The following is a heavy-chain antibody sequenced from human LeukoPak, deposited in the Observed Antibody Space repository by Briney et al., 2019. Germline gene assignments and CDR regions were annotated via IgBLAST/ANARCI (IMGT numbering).Heavy chain of an antibody. CDR3: ARGRVAVRSDAFDI. J-gene: IGHJ3*02. V-gene: IGHV3-11*04. Sequence: GGSLRLSCAASGFTFSDYYMSWIRRAPGKGLEWVSYISSSGSTIYYAGSVKGRFTISRDNAKNSLYLQMNSLRAEDTAVYYCARGRVAVRSDAFDIWGQGTMVTVSS. CDR2: ISSSGSTI. D-gene: IGHD6-19*01. CDR1: GFTFSDYY.